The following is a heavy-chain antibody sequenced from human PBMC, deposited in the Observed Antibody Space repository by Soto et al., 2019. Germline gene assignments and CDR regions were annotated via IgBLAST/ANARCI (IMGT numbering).Heavy chain of an antibody. CDR1: GYSFTTYW. V-gene: IGHV5-51*01. J-gene: IGHJ6*02. CDR2: IHPGESDT. Sequence: GESLKISCKSYGYSFTTYWIAWVSQMPGKGLEWMGSIHPGESDTRYSPSFQGQVTISADRSITTAYLQWSSLKASDTAMYYCARHEATYYNFYGMDVWGQGTTVTVSS. CDR3: ARHEATYYNFYGMDV.